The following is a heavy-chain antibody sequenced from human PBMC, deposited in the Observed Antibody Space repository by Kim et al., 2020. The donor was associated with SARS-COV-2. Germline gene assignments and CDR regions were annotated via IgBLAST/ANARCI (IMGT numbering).Heavy chain of an antibody. CDR2: ISSSSSYI. V-gene: IGHV3-21*01. CDR3: ARHSHSSSWSYFDY. CDR1: GFTFSSYS. D-gene: IGHD6-13*01. Sequence: GGSLRLSCAASGFTFSSYSMNWVRQAPGKGLEWVSSISSSSSYIYYADSVKGRFTISRDNAKNSLYLQMNSLRAEDTAVYYCARHSHSSSWSYFDYWGQGTLVTVSS. J-gene: IGHJ4*02.